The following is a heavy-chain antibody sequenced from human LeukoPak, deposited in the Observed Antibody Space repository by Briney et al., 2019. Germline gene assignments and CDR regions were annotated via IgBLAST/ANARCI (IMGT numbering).Heavy chain of an antibody. V-gene: IGHV4-59*01. Sequence: SETLSLTCTVSGGSISSYYWSWIRLPPGKGLEWIGYIYYSGSTNYNPSLKSRVTISVDTSKNQFSLKLSSVTAADTAVYYCARLVWWPAAMDGWYFDLWGRGTLVTVSS. D-gene: IGHD2-2*01. CDR2: IYYSGST. CDR3: ARLVWWPAAMDGWYFDL. CDR1: GGSISSYY. J-gene: IGHJ2*01.